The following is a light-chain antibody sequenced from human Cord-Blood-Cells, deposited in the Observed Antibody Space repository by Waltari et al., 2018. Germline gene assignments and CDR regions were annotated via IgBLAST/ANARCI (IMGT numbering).Light chain of an antibody. V-gene: IGLV2-14*01. CDR2: YVS. J-gene: IGLJ3*02. CDR3: SSYTSSSTFVV. Sequence: QSALTQPASVSGSPGQSITISCTGTSSDVGGYNYVSWYQPHPGKAPKLIIYYVSKRPSGVSNRFAGSKSGNTASLTISGLQAEDEADYYCSSYTSSSTFVVFGGGTKLTVL. CDR1: SSDVGGYNY.